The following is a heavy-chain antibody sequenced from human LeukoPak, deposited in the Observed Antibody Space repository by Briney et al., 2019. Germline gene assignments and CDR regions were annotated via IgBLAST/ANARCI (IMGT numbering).Heavy chain of an antibody. CDR1: GFTFSTYS. CDR3: ARDASIVYFAMDV. J-gene: IGHJ6*02. D-gene: IGHD3-16*02. V-gene: IGHV3-48*02. CDR2: ISSSSDTI. Sequence: GGSLRLSCAASGFTFSTYSMNWVRQAPGKGLERVSYISSSSDTIYYADSVKGRFTISRDNAKKSLYLQLSSLRDEDTAVYYCARDASIVYFAMDVWGQGTTVTVSS.